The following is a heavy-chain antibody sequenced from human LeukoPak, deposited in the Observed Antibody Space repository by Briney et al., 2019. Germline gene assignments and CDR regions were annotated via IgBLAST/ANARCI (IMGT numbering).Heavy chain of an antibody. V-gene: IGHV3-13*01. CDR3: ARVARERVGGVYYFDY. Sequence: GGSLRLSCAASGFPFSDYDMHWVRQATGKGLEWVSAIGTAGDTYYTGSVKGRFTISKENAKNSLYLQMNSLGAGDTAVYYCARVARERVGGVYYFDYWGQGTLVTVSS. CDR2: IGTAGDT. J-gene: IGHJ4*02. D-gene: IGHD1-1*01. CDR1: GFPFSDYD.